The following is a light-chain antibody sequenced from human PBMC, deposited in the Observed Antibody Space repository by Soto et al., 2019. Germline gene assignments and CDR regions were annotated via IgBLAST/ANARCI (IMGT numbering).Light chain of an antibody. Sequence: QSVLTQPPSVSAAPGQKVTISCSGSGSNIGKSFVSWYQQLPATVPTLLIYDNDRRPSGIPDRFSGSKSGTSASLAITGLQAEDEADYYCQSYDSGLIGLIFGTGTQLTGL. V-gene: IGLV1-51*01. CDR2: DND. CDR3: QSYDSGLIGLI. J-gene: IGLJ2*01. CDR1: GSNIGKSF.